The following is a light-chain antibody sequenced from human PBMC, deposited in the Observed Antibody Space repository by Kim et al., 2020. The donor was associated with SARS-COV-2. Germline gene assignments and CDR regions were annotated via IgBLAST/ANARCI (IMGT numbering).Light chain of an antibody. CDR3: QQYGSPRT. V-gene: IGKV3-20*01. CDR1: QSVSSSS. J-gene: IGKJ4*01. CDR2: GAS. Sequence: EIVLTQSPGTLSLSPGARATLSCRASQSVSSSSLAWYQQKPGQAPRLLIYGASVRATGIPDRFSGSGSGTDFTLTISRLEPEDFAVYYCQQYGSPRTFGGGTKVDIK.